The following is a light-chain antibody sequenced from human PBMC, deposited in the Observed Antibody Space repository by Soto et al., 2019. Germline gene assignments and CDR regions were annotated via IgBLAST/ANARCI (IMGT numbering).Light chain of an antibody. J-gene: IGKJ5*01. CDR1: QSVASSH. CDR3: QQRSNWPPT. Sequence: EIVLTQSPGTLSLSPGERATLSCRASQSVASSHLAWYRQKPGQAPRLLIYDTSNRATGIPARFSGSGSGTDFTLTISSLEPEDFAVYYCQQRSNWPPTFGQGTRLENK. CDR2: DTS. V-gene: IGKV3-11*01.